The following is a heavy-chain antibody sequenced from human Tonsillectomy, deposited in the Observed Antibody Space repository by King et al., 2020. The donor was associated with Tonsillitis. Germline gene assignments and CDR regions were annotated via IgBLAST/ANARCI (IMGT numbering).Heavy chain of an antibody. CDR2: SYYSGCT. D-gene: IGHD3-9*01. Sequence: VQLQESGPGLVKPSETLSLTCTVSGGSISSYYWSWIRQPPGKGLQWVGYSYYSGCTKYNPSLKSRVTISVDTSKNQFSLKLSSVTAADTAVYYCASPYPVLKYWGQGTLVTVSS. J-gene: IGHJ4*02. CDR1: GGSISSYY. V-gene: IGHV4-59*01. CDR3: ASPYPVLKY.